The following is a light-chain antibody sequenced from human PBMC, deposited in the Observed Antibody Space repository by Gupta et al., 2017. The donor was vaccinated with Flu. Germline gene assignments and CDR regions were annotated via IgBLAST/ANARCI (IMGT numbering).Light chain of an antibody. J-gene: IGKJ2*01. V-gene: IGKV4-1*01. Sequence: DIVMTQSPDSLAVSLGERATINCKTSQSVLYSSNSKNYLAWYQQKPGQPPKLLIYWASTRESGVPDRFSGSGSGTDFTLTISSLQAEDVAVYYCQQYDSTPSTFGQGTKLEIK. CDR3: QQYDSTPST. CDR2: WAS. CDR1: QSVLYSSNSKNY.